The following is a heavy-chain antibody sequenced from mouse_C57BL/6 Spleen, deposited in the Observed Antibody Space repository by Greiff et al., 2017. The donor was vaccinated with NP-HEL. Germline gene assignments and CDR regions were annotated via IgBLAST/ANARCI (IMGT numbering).Heavy chain of an antibody. Sequence: QVQLQQPGAELVMPGASVKLSCKASGYTFTSYWMHWVKQRPGQGLEWIGEIDPSDSYTNYNQKFKGKSTLTVDKSSSTAYMQLSSLTSEDSAVYYCAITTVEAMDYWGQGTSVTVSS. CDR1: GYTFTSYW. V-gene: IGHV1-69*01. CDR2: IDPSDSYT. CDR3: AITTVEAMDY. J-gene: IGHJ4*01. D-gene: IGHD1-1*01.